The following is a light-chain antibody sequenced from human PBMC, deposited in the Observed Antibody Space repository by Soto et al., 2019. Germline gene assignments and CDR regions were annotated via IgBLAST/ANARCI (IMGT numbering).Light chain of an antibody. CDR3: QQRSNWPSIA. V-gene: IGKV3-11*01. J-gene: IGKJ5*01. CDR1: QSVSSY. Sequence: EIVLTQSPGTLSLSPGERATLSCRASQSVSSYLAWYQQKPGQAPRLLIYDASNRATGIPARFSGSGSGTVFTLTISSLEPEDFAVYYCQQRSNWPSIAFGQGTRLEIK. CDR2: DAS.